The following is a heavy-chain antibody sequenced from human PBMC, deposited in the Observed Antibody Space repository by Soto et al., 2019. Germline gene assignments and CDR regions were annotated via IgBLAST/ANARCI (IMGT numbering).Heavy chain of an antibody. CDR3: ARRFCSRADCYSDS. V-gene: IGHV5-10-1*01. CDR1: GYTFFSFW. J-gene: IGHJ4*03. Sequence: PGESLKISCHGSGYTFFSFWIVWVRQVPGKGLEWVGRIDPGDSSATYSPTFQGHVTISADRSTRSAYLQWRSLRASDTAIYFCARRFCSRADCYSDSWGQGSLLTVSS. CDR2: IDPGDSSA. D-gene: IGHD2-2*01.